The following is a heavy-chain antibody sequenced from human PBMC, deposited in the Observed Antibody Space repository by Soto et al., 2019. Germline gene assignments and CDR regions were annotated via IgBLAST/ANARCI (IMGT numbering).Heavy chain of an antibody. Sequence: ASVKVSCKASGYTFTSYDINWVRQAIGQGLEWMGWMNPNSGNTGYAQKFQGRVTMTRNTSISTAYMELSSLRSEDTAVYYCAGEPVLMSQNWFDPWGQGTLVTVSS. J-gene: IGHJ5*02. CDR3: AGEPVLMSQNWFDP. D-gene: IGHD2-8*01. CDR2: MNPNSGNT. CDR1: GYTFTSYD. V-gene: IGHV1-8*01.